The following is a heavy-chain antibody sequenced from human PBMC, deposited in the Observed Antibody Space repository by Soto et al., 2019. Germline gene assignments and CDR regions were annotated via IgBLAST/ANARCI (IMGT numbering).Heavy chain of an antibody. V-gene: IGHV1-69*08. CDR2: IIPILGIA. Sequence: QVQLVQSGPGVKKPGPSGKVSCKVSGGTFSSYTITWVRQAPGQGLEWMGRIIPILGIANYAQKFQGRVTITADKSTSTAYMELSSLRSEDTAVYYCARDRLTTYNWFDPWGQGTLVTVSS. D-gene: IGHD4-17*01. J-gene: IGHJ5*02. CDR1: GGTFSSYT. CDR3: ARDRLTTYNWFDP.